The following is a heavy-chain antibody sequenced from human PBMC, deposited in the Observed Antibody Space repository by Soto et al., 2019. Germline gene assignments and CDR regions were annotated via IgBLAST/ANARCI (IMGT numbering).Heavy chain of an antibody. V-gene: IGHV4-34*01. J-gene: IGHJ4*01. D-gene: IGHD3-10*02. CDR3: AREKGGDVHDY. Sequence: PSETLSLTCAVYGGSFSGYYWSWIRQPPGKGLEWIGVINHRGSTNYNPSLKSRVTISVDTSKKQFSLKLSTVTAAGTSVYYCAREKGGDVHDYWGHGTLVTVSS. CDR2: INHRGST. CDR1: GGSFSGYY.